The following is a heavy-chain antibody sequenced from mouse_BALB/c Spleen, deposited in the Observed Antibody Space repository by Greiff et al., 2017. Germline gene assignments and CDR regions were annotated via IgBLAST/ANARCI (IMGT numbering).Heavy chain of an antibody. CDR3: ARPYGPYYAMDY. J-gene: IGHJ4*01. CDR2: IYPGDGDT. CDR1: GYAFSSSW. Sequence: VQLQQSGPELVKPGASVKISCKASGYAFSSSWMNWVKQRPGQGLEWIGRIYPGDGDTNYNGKFKGKATLTADKSSSTAYMQLSSLTSVDSAVYFCARPYGPYYAMDYWGQGTSVTVSS. D-gene: IGHD1-2*01. V-gene: IGHV1-82*01.